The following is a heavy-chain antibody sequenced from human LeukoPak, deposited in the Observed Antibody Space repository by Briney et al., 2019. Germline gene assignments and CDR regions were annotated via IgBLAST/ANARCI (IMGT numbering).Heavy chain of an antibody. J-gene: IGHJ4*02. CDR2: ISGTGDRT. V-gene: IGHV3-23*01. D-gene: IGHD1-26*01. CDR1: GFSFSSYE. CDR3: VKNSGIWSF. Sequence: GGSLRLSCVASGFSFSSYEMNWVRQAPGKGPEWLSCISGTGDRTYYADSVRGRFTISRDNSKNMLYLQMTSLRVEDTATYYCVKNSGIWSFWGRGTLAAVSS.